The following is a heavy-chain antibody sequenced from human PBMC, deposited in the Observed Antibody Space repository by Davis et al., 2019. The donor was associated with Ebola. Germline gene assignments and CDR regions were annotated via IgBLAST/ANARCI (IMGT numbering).Heavy chain of an antibody. CDR1: GYSLPASA. CDR3: TRGRYLAPVDS. J-gene: IGHJ5*01. D-gene: IGHD3-9*01. V-gene: IGHV7-4-1*01. CDR2: INTNTGTP. Sequence: ASVKVSCKPSGYSLPASAMNWVRQAPGQGLEWMGWINTNTGTPTYAQGFTGRFVFSLDTSVSTAYLQIDSLEPEDTAIYYCTRGRYLAPVDSWGQGTLVTVSS.